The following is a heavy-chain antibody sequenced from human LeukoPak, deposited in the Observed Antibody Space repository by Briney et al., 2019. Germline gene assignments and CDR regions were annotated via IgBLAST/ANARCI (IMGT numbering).Heavy chain of an antibody. D-gene: IGHD3-10*01. J-gene: IGHJ3*02. CDR3: ARGLRYYYGSGSYAPPAFDI. CDR1: GGSISSYY. Sequence: SETLSLTCTVSGGSISSYYWSWIRQPAGKGLEWIGRIYTSGSTNYNPSLKSRVTISVDTSKNQFSLKLSSVTAADTAVYYCARGLRYYYGSGSYAPPAFDIWGQGTMVTVSS. V-gene: IGHV4-4*07. CDR2: IYTSGST.